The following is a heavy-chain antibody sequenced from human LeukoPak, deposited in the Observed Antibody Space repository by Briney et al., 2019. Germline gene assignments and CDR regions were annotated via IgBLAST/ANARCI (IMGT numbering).Heavy chain of an antibody. J-gene: IGHJ3*01. Sequence: GESLKISCKVSGYSFTSYCIGWVRQMPGRGLEWMGIIYPGDSGPTYSPSFQGQVTISVDKSISTAYLQWSSLQASDTAMYYCGMSGDRVPLQDDVFDVWGQGTMVTVST. CDR1: GYSFTSYC. D-gene: IGHD1-26*01. CDR3: GMSGDRVPLQDDVFDV. V-gene: IGHV5-51*01. CDR2: IYPGDSGP.